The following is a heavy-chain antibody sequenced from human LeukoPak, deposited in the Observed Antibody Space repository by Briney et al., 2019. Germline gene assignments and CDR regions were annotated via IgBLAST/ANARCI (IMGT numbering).Heavy chain of an antibody. J-gene: IGHJ5*02. CDR2: INPSGGST. CDR3: ARDSDHYDFWSGYYHNWFDP. Sequence: GASVKVSCKASGYTFTSYYMHWVRQAPGQGLEWMGIINPSGGSTSYAQKFQGRVTMTRDTSTSTVYMELSSLRSEDTAVYYCARDSDHYDFWSGYYHNWFDPWGQGTLVTVSS. V-gene: IGHV1-46*01. CDR1: GYTFTSYY. D-gene: IGHD3-3*01.